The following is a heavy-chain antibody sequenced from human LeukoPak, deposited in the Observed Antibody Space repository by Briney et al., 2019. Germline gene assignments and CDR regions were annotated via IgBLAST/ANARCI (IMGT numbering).Heavy chain of an antibody. CDR3: ARLYGSGDFYWYYMDV. V-gene: IGHV4-59*01. CDR1: GGSISSYL. D-gene: IGHD3-10*01. J-gene: IGHJ6*03. Sequence: MSSETLSLTCTVSGGSISSYLWSWIRQPPGKGLEWIGNIYYGGSTNYNPSLKSRVTISVDTSKNQFSLNLNSVTAADTAVYYCARLYGSGDFYWYYMDVWGKGTTVNLSS. CDR2: IYYGGST.